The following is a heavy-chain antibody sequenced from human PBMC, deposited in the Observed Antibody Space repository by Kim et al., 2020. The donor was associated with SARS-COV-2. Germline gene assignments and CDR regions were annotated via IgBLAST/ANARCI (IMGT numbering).Heavy chain of an antibody. CDR3: ARAPPDTAMPYYYYYGMDV. J-gene: IGHJ6*02. Sequence: GGSLRLSCTTSGFTFGDYALSWVRQAPGKGLEWVGFIRSKPFDGTTEYAASVKGRFTISRADSKSIAYLQMNSLKTEDTAVYYCARAPPDTAMPYYYYYGMDVWGQGTTVTVSS. D-gene: IGHD5-18*01. V-gene: IGHV3-49*04. CDR1: GFTFGDYA. CDR2: IRSKPFDGTT.